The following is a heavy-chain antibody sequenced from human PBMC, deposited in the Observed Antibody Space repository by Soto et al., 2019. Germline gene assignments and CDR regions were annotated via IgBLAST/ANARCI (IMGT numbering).Heavy chain of an antibody. CDR2: ISAYNGNT. J-gene: IGHJ5*02. Sequence: ASVQLSCKASGNTFTRYGISWVRQAPGQGLEWMGWISAYNGNTNYAQKLQGRVTMTTDTSTSTAYMELRSLRSDDTAVYYCEGDRQWVTTDTGFVPWG. D-gene: IGHD4-17*01. CDR1: GNTFTRYG. V-gene: IGHV1-18*01. CDR3: EGDRQWVTTDTGFVP.